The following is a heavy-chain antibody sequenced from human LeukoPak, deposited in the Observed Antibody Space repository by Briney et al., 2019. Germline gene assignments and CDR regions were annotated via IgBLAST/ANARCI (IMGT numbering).Heavy chain of an antibody. CDR3: ARGEEWTMVRGVIYY. Sequence: ASVKVSCKASGYTFTSYAMNWVRQAPGQGLEWMGWINTNTGNPTYAQGFTGRFVFSLDASVSTAYLQISSLKAEDTAVYYCARGEEWTMVRGVIYYWGQGTLVTVSS. CDR1: GYTFTSYA. D-gene: IGHD3-10*01. CDR2: INTNTGNP. J-gene: IGHJ4*02. V-gene: IGHV7-4-1*02.